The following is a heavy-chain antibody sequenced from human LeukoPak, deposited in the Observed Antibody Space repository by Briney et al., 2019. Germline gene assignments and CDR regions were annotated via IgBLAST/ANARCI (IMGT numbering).Heavy chain of an antibody. J-gene: IGHJ4*02. CDR3: ARGRGYSGYAPTDY. D-gene: IGHD5-12*01. CDR1: GGSFSGYY. Sequence: SETLSLTCAVYGGSFSGYYWNWIRQPPGKGLEWIGEINHSGSINYNPSLKSRVTISIDTSKKQFSLKLSSMTAADTAVYYCARGRGYSGYAPTDYWGQGTLVTVSS. V-gene: IGHV4-34*01. CDR2: INHSGSI.